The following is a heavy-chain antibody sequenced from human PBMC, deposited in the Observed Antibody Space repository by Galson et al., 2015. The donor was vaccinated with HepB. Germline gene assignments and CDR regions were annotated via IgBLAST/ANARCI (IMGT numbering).Heavy chain of an antibody. CDR2: INSDGSST. Sequence: SLRLSCAASGFTFSSYWMHWVRQAPGKGLVWVSRINSDGSSTSYADSVKGRFTISRDNAKNTLYLQMNSLRAEDTAVYYCARMTVVSSSGIHKENRGSPYYYYGMDVWGQGTTVTVSS. CDR3: ARMTVVSSSGIHKENRGSPYYYYGMDV. D-gene: IGHD6-19*01. V-gene: IGHV3-74*01. J-gene: IGHJ6*02. CDR1: GFTFSSYW.